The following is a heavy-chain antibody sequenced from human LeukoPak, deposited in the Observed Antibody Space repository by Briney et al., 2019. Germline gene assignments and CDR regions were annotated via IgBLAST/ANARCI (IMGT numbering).Heavy chain of an antibody. V-gene: IGHV3-23*01. CDR2: ISGSGDST. Sequence: GGSLRLSCAASGFTFSSYAMSWVRQAPGKGLEWVSFISGSGDSTYYADSGKGRFTISRDNSKNTLYLQMNSLRGEDTAVYYCAKEGSYSGSRFDYWGQGTLVTVSS. J-gene: IGHJ4*02. CDR1: GFTFSSYA. CDR3: AKEGSYSGSRFDY. D-gene: IGHD1-26*01.